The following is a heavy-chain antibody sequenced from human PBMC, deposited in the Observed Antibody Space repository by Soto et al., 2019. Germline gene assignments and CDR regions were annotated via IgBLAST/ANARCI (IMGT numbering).Heavy chain of an antibody. CDR3: ARDFSMVIVAPGY. D-gene: IGHD5-12*01. CDR1: GGSVNIGTYY. Sequence: TSETLSLTCTVPGGSVNIGTYYWSWIRQPPGKGLEWIGFIHYSGSTNYNPSLKGRFTISRDNSKNTVYLQINALRAEDTAVYYCARDFSMVIVAPGYWGQGTLVTVPQ. V-gene: IGHV4-61*01. CDR2: IHYSGST. J-gene: IGHJ4*02.